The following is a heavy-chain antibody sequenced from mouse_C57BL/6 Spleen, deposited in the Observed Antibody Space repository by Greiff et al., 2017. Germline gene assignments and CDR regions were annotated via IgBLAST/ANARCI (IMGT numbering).Heavy chain of an antibody. Sequence: VQLQQSGPELVKPGASVKISCKASGYSFTGYYMNWVKQSPEKSLEWIGEINPSTGGTTYNQKFKAKATLTVDKSSSTAYMQLKSLTSEDSAVYYCASRTTVVDWYFDVWGTGTTVTVSS. J-gene: IGHJ1*03. CDR3: ASRTTVVDWYFDV. D-gene: IGHD1-1*01. CDR2: INPSTGGT. V-gene: IGHV1-42*01. CDR1: GYSFTGYY.